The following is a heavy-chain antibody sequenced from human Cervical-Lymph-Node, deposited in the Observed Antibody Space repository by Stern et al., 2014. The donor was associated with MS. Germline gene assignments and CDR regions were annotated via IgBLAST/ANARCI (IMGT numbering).Heavy chain of an antibody. CDR1: GYTFTSYW. CDR3: ARQRYFDY. J-gene: IGHJ4*02. CDR2: IFPGGSDI. V-gene: IGHV5-51*01. Sequence: EVQLVESGPEVKRPGESLKISCQASGYTFTSYWIGWVRQMPGKGLEWIAIIFPGGSDIRYSPSSQGQFTISADKSSSTAYLQWNNLKASDTAIYYCARQRYFDYWGQGTLVTVSS.